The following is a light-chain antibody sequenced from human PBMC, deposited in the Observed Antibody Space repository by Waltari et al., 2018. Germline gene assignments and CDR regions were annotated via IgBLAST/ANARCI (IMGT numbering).Light chain of an antibody. CDR1: QSVLYSSNNKDY. CDR2: WAS. J-gene: IGKJ2*01. Sequence: DIVMTQSPDSLAVSLGERATINCKSGQSVLYSSNNKDYLAWYQQKPGQPPKLLFYWASTRESGVPDRFSGSGSGTDFTLTINSLQAEDVAVCYCQQYHSFPYTFGQGTKLEIK. CDR3: QQYHSFPYT. V-gene: IGKV4-1*01.